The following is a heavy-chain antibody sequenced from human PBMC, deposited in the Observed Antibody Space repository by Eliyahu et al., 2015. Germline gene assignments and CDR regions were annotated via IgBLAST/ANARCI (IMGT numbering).Heavy chain of an antibody. CDR3: AKDDKVGANYYYYGMDV. CDR2: ISGSGGST. Sequence: EVQLLESGGGLVQPGGSLRLSCAASGFXFXXYXMSWVRQAPGKGLEWVSAISGSGGSTYYADSVKGRFTISRDNSKNTLYLQMNSLRAEDTAVYYCAKDDKVGANYYYYGMDVWGQGTTVTVSS. D-gene: IGHD1-26*01. J-gene: IGHJ6*02. CDR1: GFXFXXYX. V-gene: IGHV3-23*01.